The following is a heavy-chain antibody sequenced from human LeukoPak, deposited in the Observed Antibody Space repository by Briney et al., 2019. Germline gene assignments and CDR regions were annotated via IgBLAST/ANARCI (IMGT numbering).Heavy chain of an antibody. D-gene: IGHD3-22*01. CDR3: ARVKWSMIVAIYYFDY. J-gene: IGHJ4*02. CDR2: IYHSGST. V-gene: IGHV4-4*02. Sequence: SESLSLTCAVPGGSIRSSNWWSGVRRPPGKGREGIGEIYHSGSTNYNPSLKSRFTISVDKSKNQFSLKLSSVTAADTAVYYCARVKWSMIVAIYYFDYWGQGTLVTVSS. CDR1: GGSIRSSNW.